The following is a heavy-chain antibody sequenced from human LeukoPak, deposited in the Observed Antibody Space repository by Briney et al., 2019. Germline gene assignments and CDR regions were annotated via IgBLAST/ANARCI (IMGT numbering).Heavy chain of an antibody. CDR2: IYYSGST. V-gene: IGHV4-59*01. D-gene: IGHD2-21*02. CDR3: ARGPYCGGDCYSSGAFDI. J-gene: IGHJ3*02. Sequence: KPSETLSLTCTVSGGSISSYYWSWIRQPPGKGLEWIGYIYYSGSTNYNPSLKSRVTISVDTSKNQFSLRLSSVTAADTAVYYCARGPYCGGDCYSSGAFDIWGQGTMVTVSS. CDR1: GGSISSYY.